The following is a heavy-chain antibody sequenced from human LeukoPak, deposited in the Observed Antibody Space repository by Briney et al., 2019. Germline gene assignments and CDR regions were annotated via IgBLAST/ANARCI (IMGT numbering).Heavy chain of an antibody. CDR2: ISYDGSNK. Sequence: RSGGSLRLSCAASGFTFSSYAMHWVRQAPGKGLEWVAVISYDGSNKYYADSVKSRFTISRDNSKNTLYLQMNSLRAEDTAVYYCARDSRITMVRGVTSWGMDVWGQGTTVTVSS. CDR1: GFTFSSYA. J-gene: IGHJ6*02. CDR3: ARDSRITMVRGVTSWGMDV. D-gene: IGHD3-10*01. V-gene: IGHV3-30-3*01.